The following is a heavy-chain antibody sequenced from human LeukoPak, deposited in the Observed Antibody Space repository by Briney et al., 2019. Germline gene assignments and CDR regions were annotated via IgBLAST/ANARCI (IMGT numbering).Heavy chain of an antibody. CDR3: ASGRPYYYDSSGPSGAFDI. CDR1: GGSISSYY. V-gene: IGHV4-59*08. D-gene: IGHD3-22*01. CDR2: IYYSGST. Sequence: SETLSLTCTVSGGSISSYYWSWIRQPPGKGLEWIGYIYYSGSTYYNPSLKSRVTISVDTSKNQFSLKLSSVTAADTAVYYCASGRPYYYDSSGPSGAFDIWGQGTMVTVSS. J-gene: IGHJ3*02.